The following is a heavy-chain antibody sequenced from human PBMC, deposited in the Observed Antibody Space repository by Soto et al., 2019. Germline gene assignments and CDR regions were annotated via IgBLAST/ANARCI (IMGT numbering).Heavy chain of an antibody. CDR1: GGSISSYY. J-gene: IGHJ4*02. V-gene: IGHV4-59*01. Sequence: SETLSLTCTVSGGSISSYYWSWIRQPPGKGLEWIGYIYYSGSTNYNPSLKSRVTISVGTSKNQFSLKLSSVTAADTAVYYCARASRYDFWSGYYLFDYWGQGTLVTVSS. CDR3: ARASRYDFWSGYYLFDY. D-gene: IGHD3-3*01. CDR2: IYYSGST.